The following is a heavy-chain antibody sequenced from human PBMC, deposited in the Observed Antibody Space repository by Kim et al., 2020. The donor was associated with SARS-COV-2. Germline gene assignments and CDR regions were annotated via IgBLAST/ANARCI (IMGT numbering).Heavy chain of an antibody. CDR3: VRDKVRRTSGWFDP. Sequence: SETLSLTCTFPCGSISSGGYYWRWIRQHPGKGLEWLGYIYYSGSTYYNPSLKSRVTISVDTSKSELSLKLSSVTAADTAVYYCVRDKVRRTSGWFDPWGQGTVVTV. V-gene: IGHV4-31*03. J-gene: IGHJ5*02. D-gene: IGHD3-10*01. CDR2: IYYSGST. CDR1: CGSISSGGYY.